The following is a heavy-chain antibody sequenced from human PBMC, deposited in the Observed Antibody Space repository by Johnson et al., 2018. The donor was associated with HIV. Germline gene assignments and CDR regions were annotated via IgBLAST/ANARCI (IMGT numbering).Heavy chain of an antibody. V-gene: IGHV3-30-3*01. J-gene: IGHJ3*02. CDR1: GFTFSSYA. CDR3: ASVDTAMVDTFDI. CDR2: ISYDGSNK. D-gene: IGHD5-18*01. Sequence: QMQLVESGGGVVQPGGSLRLSCAASGFTFSSYALHWVRQAPGKGLEWVAVISYDGSNKYYADSVKGRFTISRDSSKDTLYVQMNSLRIEDTAVYYCASVDTAMVDTFDIWGQGTMVTVSS.